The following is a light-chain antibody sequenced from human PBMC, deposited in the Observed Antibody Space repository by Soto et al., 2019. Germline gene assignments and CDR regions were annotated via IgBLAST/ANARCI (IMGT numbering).Light chain of an antibody. V-gene: IGLV2-14*03. CDR3: SSYTSNNTVV. CDR2: DVT. CDR1: SNDIGAYDH. Sequence: QSALTQPASVSGSPGQSITISCTGTSNDIGAYDHVSWYQQHPGQAPKLIISDVTNRPSGVSNRFSASKFANTASLIISGLQSEDEADYYCSSYTSNNTVVFGGGTKVTVL. J-gene: IGLJ2*01.